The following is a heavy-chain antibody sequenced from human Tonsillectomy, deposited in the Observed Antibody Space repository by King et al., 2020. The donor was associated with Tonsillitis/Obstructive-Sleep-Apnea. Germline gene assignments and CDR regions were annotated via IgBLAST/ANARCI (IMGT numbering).Heavy chain of an antibody. CDR3: AREAYDTSGSCDY. CDR2: INFNGGST. Sequence: QLVQSGGGLVQPGGSLRLSCAASGFTFSSYAMHWVRQAPGKGLEFVSAINFNGGSTYYANSVKGRFTISRDNSRYTLYLQMGSLRADDMAVYYCAREAYDTSGSCDYWGQGTPVTVSS. D-gene: IGHD3-22*01. CDR1: GFTFSSYA. V-gene: IGHV3-64*01. J-gene: IGHJ4*02.